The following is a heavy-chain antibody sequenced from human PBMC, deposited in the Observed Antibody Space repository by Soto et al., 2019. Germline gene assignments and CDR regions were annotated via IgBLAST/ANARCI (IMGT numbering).Heavy chain of an antibody. V-gene: IGHV1-18*01. CDR2: ISAHNDNT. J-gene: IGHJ4*02. CDR1: GYTFTSYG. D-gene: IGHD1-1*01. CDR3: ARGRYGDY. Sequence: QVHLVQSGAEVKKPGASVKVSCKCSGYTFTSYGITWVRQAPGQGLEWMGWISAHNDNTDYAQKLQGRVTVTRDTSKSTAYLELRTLTSDDTAVYYCARGRYGDYWGQGALVTVSS.